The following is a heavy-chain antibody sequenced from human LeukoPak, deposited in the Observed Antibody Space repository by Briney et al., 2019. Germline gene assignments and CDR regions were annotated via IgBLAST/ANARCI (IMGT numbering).Heavy chain of an antibody. V-gene: IGHV3-23*01. J-gene: IGHJ4*02. CDR3: AKDWIPYNRVFDCFDF. Sequence: PGGSLRLSCAGSGFTFSIHAMSWVRQAPGKGLEWVSTIGGGDTYYADSVKGRFTISRDDSQSTVHLQMNSLRAEDTALYYCAKDWIPYNRVFDCFDFWSQGTLVTVSS. CDR1: GFTFSIHA. D-gene: IGHD1-1*01. CDR2: IGGGDT.